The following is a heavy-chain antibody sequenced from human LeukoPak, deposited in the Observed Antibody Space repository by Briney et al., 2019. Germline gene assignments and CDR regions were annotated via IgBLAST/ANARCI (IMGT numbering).Heavy chain of an antibody. V-gene: IGHV3-74*01. CDR3: ANVPYSSSWYPGT. Sequence: PGGSLRLSCTASGFTFSTYWMHWVRQAPGKGLVWVSRVDSGGSGPIYVDSVKGRFTISRDDSMNTLYLQMNSLRAEDTALYYCANVPYSSSWYPGTWGQGTLVTVSS. CDR1: GFTFSTYW. CDR2: VDSGGSGP. J-gene: IGHJ5*02. D-gene: IGHD6-13*01.